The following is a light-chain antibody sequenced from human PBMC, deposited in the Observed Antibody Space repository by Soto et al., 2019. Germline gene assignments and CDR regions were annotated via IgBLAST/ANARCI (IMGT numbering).Light chain of an antibody. CDR3: QKYSSVIT. Sequence: DIHMTQSPSSLSASVGDRVTITCRASQGISNFLAWYQQKPGKVPKLLISAASTLQSGVPSRFSGSGSGTDFTLIITSLQPEDVATYYCQKYSSVITFGQGTRPEIK. CDR2: AAS. J-gene: IGKJ5*01. V-gene: IGKV1-27*01. CDR1: QGISNF.